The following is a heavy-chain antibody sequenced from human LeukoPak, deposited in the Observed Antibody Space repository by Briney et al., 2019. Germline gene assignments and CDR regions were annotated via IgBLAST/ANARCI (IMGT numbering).Heavy chain of an antibody. CDR3: ARRGYSSGWYVSYYFDY. CDR2: IYPGDSDT. V-gene: IGHV5-51*01. D-gene: IGHD6-19*01. Sequence: GESLKISCKGSGYSFTSYWIGWVRQMPGKGLEWMGIIYPGDSDTRYSPSFQGQVTISADKSISTAYLQWSSLKASDTAMYCCARRGYSSGWYVSYYFDYWGQGTLVTVSS. CDR1: GYSFTSYW. J-gene: IGHJ4*02.